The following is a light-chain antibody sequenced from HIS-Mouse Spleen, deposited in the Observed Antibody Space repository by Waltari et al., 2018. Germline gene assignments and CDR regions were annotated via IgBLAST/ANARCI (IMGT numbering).Light chain of an antibody. CDR3: QQYYSYPPWT. J-gene: IGKJ1*01. V-gene: IGKV1-8*01. Sequence: AIRMTQSPSSLSASTGDRVTITCRASQGISSYLAWYQQKPGKAPKLLIYAASTLESGVPSRFSGSGSWTDFTLTISCLQSEEFATYYCQQYYSYPPWTFGQGTKVEIK. CDR2: AAS. CDR1: QGISSY.